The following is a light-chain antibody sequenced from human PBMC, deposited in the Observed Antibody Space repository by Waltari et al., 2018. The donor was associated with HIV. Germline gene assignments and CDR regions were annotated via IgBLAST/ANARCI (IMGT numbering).Light chain of an antibody. CDR2: DVT. J-gene: IGLJ2*01. CDR3: SSYTTSSTVL. Sequence: QSALTQPASVSGSPGQSITISCTGTSSDVGGYDYVSWYQQHPGTAPKLIIYDVTTRSSGVSNPYSGSKSRNASALTYSGLHADEEAYYYCSSYTTSSTVLFGGGTRLTVL. CDR1: SSDVGGYDY. V-gene: IGLV2-14*01.